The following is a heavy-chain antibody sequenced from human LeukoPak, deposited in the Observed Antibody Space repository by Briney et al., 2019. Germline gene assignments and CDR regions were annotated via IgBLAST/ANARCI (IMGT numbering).Heavy chain of an antibody. CDR2: ISSSGSTI. J-gene: IGHJ4*02. D-gene: IGHD5-12*01. Sequence: GGSLRLSCAASGFTFTSYEMNWVRRAPGKGLEGVSYISSSGSTIYYADSVRGRFTISRDNAKNSLYLQMNSLRAEDTAVYYCARIMVATTREAFDYWGQGTLVTVSS. CDR3: ARIMVATTREAFDY. V-gene: IGHV3-48*03. CDR1: GFTFTSYE.